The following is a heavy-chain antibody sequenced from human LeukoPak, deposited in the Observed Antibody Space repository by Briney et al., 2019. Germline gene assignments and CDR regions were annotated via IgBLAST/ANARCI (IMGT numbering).Heavy chain of an antibody. CDR1: GDSVSSNGVV. D-gene: IGHD6-13*01. CDR2: AYYRSKWFY. J-gene: IGHJ6*04. Sequence: SQTLSLTCAISGDSVSSNGVVWNWIRQSPSRGLEWLGRAYYRSKWFYDYAVSVKSRIIINSDTSKNQFSLQLNSVTPEDTAVYYCARVAAPGPLYYYGMDVWGKGTTVTVSS. CDR3: ARVAAPGPLYYYGMDV. V-gene: IGHV6-1*01.